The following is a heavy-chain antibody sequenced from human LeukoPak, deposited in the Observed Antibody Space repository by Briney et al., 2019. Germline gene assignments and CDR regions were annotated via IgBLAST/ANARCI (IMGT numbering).Heavy chain of an antibody. J-gene: IGHJ4*02. D-gene: IGHD1-7*01. CDR1: GGSISSSSYY. Sequence: PSETLSLTCAASGGSISSSSYYWGWVRQPPGTGLEWIGTINYSGNTYYNPSLKSRVTISVDTSKSQFSLKLSSVTAADTAVYYCARRKTGTMEDYWGQGTLVTVSS. V-gene: IGHV4-39*01. CDR3: ARRKTGTMEDY. CDR2: INYSGNT.